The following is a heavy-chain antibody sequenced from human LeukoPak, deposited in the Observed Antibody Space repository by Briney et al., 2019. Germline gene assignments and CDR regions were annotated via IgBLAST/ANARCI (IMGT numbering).Heavy chain of an antibody. CDR1: GGSISSSNW. CDR3: ARQKVGATTPFDY. D-gene: IGHD1-26*01. J-gene: IGHJ4*02. CDR2: IYHSGST. V-gene: IGHV4-4*02. Sequence: SETLSLTCAVSGGSISSSNWWSWVRQPPGKGLEWIGEIYHSGSTNYNPSLKSRVTISVDKSKNQFSLKLSSVTAADTAVYYCARQKVGATTPFDYWGQGTLVTVSS.